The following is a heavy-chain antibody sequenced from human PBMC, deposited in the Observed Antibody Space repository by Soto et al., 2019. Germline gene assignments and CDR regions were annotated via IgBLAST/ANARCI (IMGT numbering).Heavy chain of an antibody. Sequence: GSLRLSGAASVFTCSSYEMNWVRQAPGKGLEWVSYISSSGSTIYYADSVKGRFTISRDNAKNSLYLQMNSLRAEDTAVYYCARDRRVFGDTAMAGDYWGQGTLVTVSS. CDR1: VFTCSSYE. CDR2: ISSSGSTI. V-gene: IGHV3-48*03. CDR3: ARDRRVFGDTAMAGDY. J-gene: IGHJ4*02. D-gene: IGHD5-18*01.